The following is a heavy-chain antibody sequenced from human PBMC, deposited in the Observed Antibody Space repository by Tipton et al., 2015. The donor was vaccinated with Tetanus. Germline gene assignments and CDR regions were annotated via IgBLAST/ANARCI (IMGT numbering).Heavy chain of an antibody. CDR3: ARDYDLQYIPNWFDP. CDR1: GGSFSGYY. V-gene: IGHV4-34*01. Sequence: TLSLTCAVYGGSFSGYYWSWIRQPPGKGLEWIREINHSGSTNYNPSLKSRVTISVDTSKNQFSLKLSSVTAADTAVYYCARDYDLQYIPNWFDPWGQGTLVTVSS. CDR2: INHSGST. D-gene: IGHD3-3*01. J-gene: IGHJ5*02.